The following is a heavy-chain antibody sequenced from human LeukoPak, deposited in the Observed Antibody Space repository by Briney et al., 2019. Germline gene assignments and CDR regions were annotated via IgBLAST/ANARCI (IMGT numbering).Heavy chain of an antibody. D-gene: IGHD6-19*01. V-gene: IGHV3-49*03. CDR1: GLTLGEYA. J-gene: IGHJ4*02. CDR3: TRDAAVAGTRYFDY. Sequence: PGGALRLSCTASGLTLGEYAMSWFRPAPGNGLEWVGFIRSKAYGGTTEYAASVKGRFTISRDDSKSIAYLQMSSLKTEDTAGYHCTRDAAVAGTRYFDYWGQGTLVTVSS. CDR2: IRSKAYGGTT.